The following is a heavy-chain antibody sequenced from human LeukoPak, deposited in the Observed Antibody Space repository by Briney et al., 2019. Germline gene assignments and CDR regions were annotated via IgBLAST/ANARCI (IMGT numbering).Heavy chain of an antibody. D-gene: IGHD6-6*01. J-gene: IGHJ4*02. V-gene: IGHV3-53*01. CDR3: VRGYSNSGGDY. CDR1: EFIVSDDY. CDR2: IYSGGDT. Sequence: GGSLRLSCAASEFIVSDDYMSWVRQAPGNKLEWVSVIYSGGDTYYPDSVKGRFTISRDNSKHTLYLQMNSLRAEDTAVYYCVRGYSNSGGDYWGQGTLVTVSS.